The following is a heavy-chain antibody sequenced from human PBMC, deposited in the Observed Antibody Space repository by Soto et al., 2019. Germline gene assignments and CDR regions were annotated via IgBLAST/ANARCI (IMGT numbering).Heavy chain of an antibody. D-gene: IGHD6-19*01. V-gene: IGHV3-23*01. Sequence: GGSLRLSCAASGFTFSNYAMNWVRQAPGKRLEWVSAISGSGGSTYYADSVKGRFTISRDNSKNTLYVQMNSLRAEDTAVYYFSIIALQGAVAXXNXXXPXGQGTXVTX. J-gene: IGHJ5*02. CDR3: SIIALQGAVAXXNXXXP. CDR1: GFTFSNYA. CDR2: ISGSGGST.